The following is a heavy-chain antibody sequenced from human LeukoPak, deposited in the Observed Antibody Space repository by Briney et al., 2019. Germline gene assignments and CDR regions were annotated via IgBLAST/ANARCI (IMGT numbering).Heavy chain of an antibody. CDR2: IGGGGENT. CDR1: GFTFNSYA. V-gene: IGHV3-23*01. CDR3: AKDLKPSYYESGAQFDY. Sequence: GGSLRLSCAASGFTFNSYAMSWVRQAPGKGLEWVSTIGGGGENTYSADSVKGRFTISRDNSKNTLYLQMNSLRAEDTAVYYCAKDLKPSYYESGAQFDYWGQGTLVTVSS. D-gene: IGHD3-22*01. J-gene: IGHJ4*02.